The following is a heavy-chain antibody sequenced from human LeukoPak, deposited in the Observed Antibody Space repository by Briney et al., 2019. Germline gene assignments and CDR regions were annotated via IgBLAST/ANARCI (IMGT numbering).Heavy chain of an antibody. Sequence: ASVKVSCKASGYTFTGYYMHWVQQAPGKGLEWMGRVDPEDGETIYAEKFQGRVTITADTSTDTAYMELSSLRSEDTAVYYCATGDLRFWFDPWGQGTLVTVSS. J-gene: IGHJ5*02. V-gene: IGHV1-69-2*01. CDR3: ATGDLRFWFDP. D-gene: IGHD3-3*01. CDR1: GYTFTGYY. CDR2: VDPEDGET.